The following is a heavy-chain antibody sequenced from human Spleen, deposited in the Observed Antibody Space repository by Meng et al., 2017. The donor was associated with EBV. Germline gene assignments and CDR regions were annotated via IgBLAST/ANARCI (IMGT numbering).Heavy chain of an antibody. CDR3: SHKPYQGPFDS. J-gene: IGHJ4*02. CDR1: GFSLSTGGEG. Sequence: TLKQSGPTPLNPTQTPTLSFTFSGFSLSTGGEGVGWIRQPPGKALEYLALIYWDDDKSYSPSLKSRLTITKDTSKNQVVLTMTNMDPVDTATYYCSHKPYQGPFDSWGQGTLVTVSS. CDR2: IYWDDDK. V-gene: IGHV2-5*02. D-gene: IGHD2-2*01.